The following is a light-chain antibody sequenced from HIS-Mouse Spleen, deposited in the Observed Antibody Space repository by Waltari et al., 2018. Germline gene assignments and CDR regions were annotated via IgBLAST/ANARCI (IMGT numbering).Light chain of an antibody. CDR3: AAWDDSLSGWV. CDR2: RNT. V-gene: IGLV1-47*01. Sequence: QSVLTQPSSASVTPGQRVTITCPGSSSHSGSNYVYWYQKLPGTPPKLLIYRNTQRPSGVADRFSGSKSGTSASLAISGLRSEDEADYYCAAWDDSLSGWVFGGGTKLTVL. CDR1: SSHSGSNY. J-gene: IGLJ3*02.